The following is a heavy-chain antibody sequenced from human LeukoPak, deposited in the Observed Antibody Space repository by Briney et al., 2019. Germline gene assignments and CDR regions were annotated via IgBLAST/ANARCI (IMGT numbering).Heavy chain of an antibody. CDR2: INHSGST. CDR1: GGSFSGYY. D-gene: IGHD2-2*01. V-gene: IGHV4-34*01. J-gene: IGHJ6*03. CDR3: ARVVPAANYYYYMDV. Sequence: QTSETLSLTCAVYGGSFSGYYWSWIRQPPGKGLEWIGEINHSGSTNYNPSLKSRVTISVDTSKNQFSLKLSSVTAADTAVYYCARVVPAANYYYYMDVWGKGTTVTISS.